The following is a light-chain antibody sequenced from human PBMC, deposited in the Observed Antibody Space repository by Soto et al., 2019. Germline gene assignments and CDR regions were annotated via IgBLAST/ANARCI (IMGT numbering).Light chain of an antibody. V-gene: IGKV3-15*01. CDR3: QPDPYWWT. CDR2: GAS. J-gene: IGKJ1*01. CDR1: QSVSNN. Sequence: EIVMTQSPATLSVSPGEKATLSCRASQSVSNNLAWFQQKPGQVPRLLIYGASNRATGVSARFSGRGSGTEFHPPLRRLASGDFAVYFCQPDPYWWTFGQGTKVEIK.